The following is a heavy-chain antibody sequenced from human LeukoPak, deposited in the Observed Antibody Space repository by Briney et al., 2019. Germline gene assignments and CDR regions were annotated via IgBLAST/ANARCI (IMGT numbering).Heavy chain of an antibody. CDR1: GFTFSSYG. J-gene: IGHJ4*02. D-gene: IGHD2-15*01. Sequence: GGSLRLSCAASGFTFSSYGMHWVRQAPGKGLEWVAVIWYDGSNKYDADSVKGRFTISRDNSKNTLYLQMNSLRAEDTAVYYCARGEGCSGGSCYGYCFDYWGQGTLVTVSS. CDR3: ARGEGCSGGSCYGYCFDY. V-gene: IGHV3-33*01. CDR2: IWYDGSNK.